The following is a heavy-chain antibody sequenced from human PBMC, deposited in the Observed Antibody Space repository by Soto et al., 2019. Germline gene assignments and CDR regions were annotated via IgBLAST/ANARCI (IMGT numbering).Heavy chain of an antibody. J-gene: IGHJ6*02. CDR1: GYTFTSYY. CDR2: INLSGGST. Sequence: ASVKVSCKASGYTFTSYYMHWVRQAPGQGLEWMGIINLSGGSTSYAQKFQGRVTMTRDTSTSTVYMELSSLRSEDTAVYYCASENDSLARYYGMDVWGQGTTITVSS. V-gene: IGHV1-46*03. D-gene: IGHD2-21*02. CDR3: ASENDSLARYYGMDV.